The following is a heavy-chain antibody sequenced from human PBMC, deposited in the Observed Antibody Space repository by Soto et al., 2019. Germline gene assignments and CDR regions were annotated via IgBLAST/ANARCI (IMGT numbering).Heavy chain of an antibody. J-gene: IGHJ4*02. CDR3: ARDSSSYYLYDW. D-gene: IGHD3-22*01. V-gene: IGHV3-11*06. CDR2: ISSSISYT. Sequence: GGSLRLSCAASGFTFSDYYMRWIRPAPGKGLEWVSYISSSISYTNYADSVKGRFTISRENAKNSLYLQMNSLRAEDTAVYYCARDSSSYYLYDWWGQGTLVAVSS. CDR1: GFTFSDYY.